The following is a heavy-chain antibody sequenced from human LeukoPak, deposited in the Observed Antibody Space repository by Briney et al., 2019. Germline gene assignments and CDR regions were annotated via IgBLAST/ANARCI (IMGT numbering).Heavy chain of an antibody. J-gene: IGHJ4*02. D-gene: IGHD3-22*01. Sequence: SETLSLTRTVSGGSISSYYWSWIRQPAGKGLEWIGRIYTSGSTNYNPSLKSRVTMSVDTSKNQFSLKLSSVTAADTAVYYCARDPGATDSSGYYYPTFDYWGQGTLVTVSS. CDR3: ARDPGATDSSGYYYPTFDY. CDR1: GGSISSYY. V-gene: IGHV4-4*07. CDR2: IYTSGST.